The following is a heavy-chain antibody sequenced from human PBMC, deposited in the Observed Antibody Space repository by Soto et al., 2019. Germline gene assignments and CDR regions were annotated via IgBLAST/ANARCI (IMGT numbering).Heavy chain of an antibody. CDR1: GGTFSSYA. V-gene: IGHV1-69*13. CDR3: ARDKSPYSSSWYAPTNNWFDP. D-gene: IGHD6-13*01. CDR2: IIPIFGTA. J-gene: IGHJ5*02. Sequence: ASVKVSCKASGGTFSSYAISWVRQAPGQGLEWMGGIIPIFGTANYAQKFQGRVTITADESTSTAYMELSSLRSEDTAVYYCARDKSPYSSSWYAPTNNWFDPWGQGTLVTVSS.